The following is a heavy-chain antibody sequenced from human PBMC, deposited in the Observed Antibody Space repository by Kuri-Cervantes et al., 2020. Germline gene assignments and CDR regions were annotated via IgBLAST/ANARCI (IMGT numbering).Heavy chain of an antibody. V-gene: IGHV3-72*01. D-gene: IGHD2-21*01. CDR1: GFTFSDHY. CDR2: IRDKANSYTT. Sequence: GESLKISCAASGFTFSDHYMDWVRQAPGKGLEWVGRIRDKANSYTTEYAASVKGRFTISRDDSMNSLYLQMNSLKTEDTAVYYCARVDSLAEYFQHWGQGTLVTVSS. CDR3: ARVDSLAEYFQH. J-gene: IGHJ1*01.